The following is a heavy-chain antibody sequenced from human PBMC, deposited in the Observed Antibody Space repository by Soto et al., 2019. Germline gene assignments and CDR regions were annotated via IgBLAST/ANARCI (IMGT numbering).Heavy chain of an antibody. D-gene: IGHD1-1*01. CDR1: GFTSTSYA. V-gene: IGHV1-3*01. CDR2: IDAGNVNT. Sequence: ASVKVSCKPSGFTSTSYASHWVRKAAGLSLEGXGWIDAGNVNTKFAQKFQGRVTITRDTSPRTAYMELTSPRSEHTAVYYCASTENGNDRPFDPWGQGTLVTVSS. CDR3: ASTENGNDRPFDP. J-gene: IGHJ5*02.